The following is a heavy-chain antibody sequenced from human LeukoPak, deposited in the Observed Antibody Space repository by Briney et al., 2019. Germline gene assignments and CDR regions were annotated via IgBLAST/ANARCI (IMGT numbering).Heavy chain of an antibody. Sequence: SETLSLTCAVYGGSFSGYYWSWIRQPPGKGLEWIGEIYHSGSTNYNPSLKSRVTISVDKSKNQFSLKLSSVTAADTAVYYCASSPTQAHDDYWGQGTLVTVSS. J-gene: IGHJ4*02. CDR3: ASSPTQAHDDY. CDR1: GGSFSGYY. V-gene: IGHV4-34*01. CDR2: IYHSGST.